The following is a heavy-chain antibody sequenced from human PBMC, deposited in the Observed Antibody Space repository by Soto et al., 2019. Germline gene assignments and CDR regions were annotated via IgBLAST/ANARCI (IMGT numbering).Heavy chain of an antibody. D-gene: IGHD4-17*01. CDR2: IYWDDDK. CDR1: GFSLSTRGVG. CDR3: ARKNYGDYPTDY. J-gene: IGHJ4*02. Sequence: QITLKESGPTLVKPTQTLTLTCTFSGFSLSTRGVGVGWIRQPPGKALEWLAVIYWDDDKCYSPSLQSRLTITKDTSKNQVVLTMTNMDPVDTATYYCARKNYGDYPTDYWGQGTLVTVSS. V-gene: IGHV2-5*02.